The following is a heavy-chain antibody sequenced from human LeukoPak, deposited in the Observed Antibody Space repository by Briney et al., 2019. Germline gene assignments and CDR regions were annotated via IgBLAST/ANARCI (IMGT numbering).Heavy chain of an antibody. D-gene: IGHD3-3*01. Sequence: SETLSLTCTVSGGSISSYYWSWIRQPPGKGLEWIGYIYYSGSTNYNPSLKSRVTISVDTSKNQFSLKLSSVTAADTAVYYCARAPPDFWSGYHNSGFDYWGQGTLVTVSS. CDR1: GGSISSYY. CDR3: ARAPPDFWSGYHNSGFDY. V-gene: IGHV4-59*01. CDR2: IYYSGST. J-gene: IGHJ4*02.